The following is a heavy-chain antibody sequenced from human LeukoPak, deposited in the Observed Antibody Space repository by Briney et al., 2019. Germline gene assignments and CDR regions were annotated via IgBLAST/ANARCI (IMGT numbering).Heavy chain of an antibody. V-gene: IGHV1-18*01. Sequence: ASVKVSCKASGYTFTNFGICWVRQAPGQGLEWMGWITAYNGNTNHAQKFQGRITMTTDTSTSTASMELRSLRSDDTAVYYCASYPGSRYYDSSGYYLLGSWGQGTLVTVSS. D-gene: IGHD3-22*01. J-gene: IGHJ5*02. CDR1: GYTFTNFG. CDR2: ITAYNGNT. CDR3: ASYPGSRYYDSSGYYLLGS.